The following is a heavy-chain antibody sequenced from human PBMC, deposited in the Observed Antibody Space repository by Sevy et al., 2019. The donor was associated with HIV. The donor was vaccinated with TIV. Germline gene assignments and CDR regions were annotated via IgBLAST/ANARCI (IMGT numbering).Heavy chain of an antibody. Sequence: GGSLRLSCAASGFTFSNAWMRWVRQAPAKGLEWVGRIKSRTDGGTTVYAAPVKGRFTISRDDSKNTLYLQMNSLKTEDTAVYYCTTENGNTELGGYYFDNWGQGTLVTVSS. J-gene: IGHJ4*02. CDR1: GFTFSNAW. D-gene: IGHD3-16*01. CDR2: IKSRTDGGTT. V-gene: IGHV3-15*01. CDR3: TTENGNTELGGYYFDN.